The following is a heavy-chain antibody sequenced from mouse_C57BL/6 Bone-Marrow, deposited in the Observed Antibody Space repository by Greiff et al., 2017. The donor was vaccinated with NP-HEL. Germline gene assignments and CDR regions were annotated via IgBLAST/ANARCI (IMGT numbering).Heavy chain of an antibody. J-gene: IGHJ3*01. CDR2: INPSSGYT. CDR3: ARNDGNAWFAY. CDR1: GYTFTSYT. D-gene: IGHD2-1*01. Sequence: VQLQQSGAELARPGASVKMSCKASGYTFTSYTMHWVKQRPGQGLEWIGYINPSSGYTKYNQKFKDKATLTADKSSSTAYMQLSILTSEDSAVYYCARNDGNAWFAYWGQGTLVTVSA. V-gene: IGHV1-4*01.